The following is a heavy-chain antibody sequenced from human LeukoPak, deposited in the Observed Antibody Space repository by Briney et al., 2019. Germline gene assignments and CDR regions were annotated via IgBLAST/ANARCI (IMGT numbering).Heavy chain of an antibody. Sequence: PSETLSLTCAVYGGSFSGYYWSWIRQPPGKGLEWIGEINHSGSTNYNPSLKSRVTISVDTSKNQFSLKLSSVTAADTAVYYCARGRNLYQLLSRWFDPWGQGTLDTVSS. CDR1: GGSFSGYY. CDR2: INHSGST. D-gene: IGHD2-2*01. V-gene: IGHV4-34*01. J-gene: IGHJ5*02. CDR3: ARGRNLYQLLSRWFDP.